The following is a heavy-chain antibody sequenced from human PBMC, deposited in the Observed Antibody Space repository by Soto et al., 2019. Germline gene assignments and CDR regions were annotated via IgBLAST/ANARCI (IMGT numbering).Heavy chain of an antibody. J-gene: IGHJ6*02. V-gene: IGHV1-18*01. CDR1: GYTSTNFG. CDR2: INAYNGNT. Sequence: ASVKVSCKASGYTSTNFGISWVRQAPGQGLEWMGWINAYNGNTNYAQMLQGRVTMTTDTSTSTAYMELRSLRSDDTAVYYCARGLKEMATLGWYYGMDVWGQGTTVTVSS. D-gene: IGHD5-12*01. CDR3: ARGLKEMATLGWYYGMDV.